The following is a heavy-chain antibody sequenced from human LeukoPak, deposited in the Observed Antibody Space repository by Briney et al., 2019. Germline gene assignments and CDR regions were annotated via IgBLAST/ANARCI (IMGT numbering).Heavy chain of an antibody. D-gene: IGHD3-22*01. CDR1: GGSISSSSYY. Sequence: SETLSLTCTVSGGSISSSSYYWGWIRQPPGKGLEWIGSIHYSGSTYYNPSLKSRVTISVDTSKNQFSLKLSSVAAADTAVYYCARQEGSYYYDSSGYFAYWGQGTLVTVSS. CDR2: IHYSGST. J-gene: IGHJ4*02. V-gene: IGHV4-39*01. CDR3: ARQEGSYYYDSSGYFAY.